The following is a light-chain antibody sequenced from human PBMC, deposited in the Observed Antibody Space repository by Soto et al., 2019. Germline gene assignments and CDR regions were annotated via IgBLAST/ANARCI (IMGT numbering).Light chain of an antibody. CDR2: EGS. CDR1: SSDVGSYNL. CDR3: CSYAGSSTFYV. Sequence: QSALTQPASVPGSPGQSITISCTGTSSDVGSYNLVSWYQQHPGKAPKLMIYEGSKRPSGVSNRFSGSKSGNTASLTISGLQAEDEADYYCCSYAGSSTFYVFGTGTNLTVL. J-gene: IGLJ1*01. V-gene: IGLV2-23*01.